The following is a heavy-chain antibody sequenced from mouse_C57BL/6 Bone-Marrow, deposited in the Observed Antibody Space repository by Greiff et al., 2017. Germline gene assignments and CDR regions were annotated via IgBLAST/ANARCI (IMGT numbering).Heavy chain of an antibody. CDR2: IDPEDGET. J-gene: IGHJ1*03. CDR3: ARGYGSSYWYFDV. Sequence: VQLQQSGAELVKPGASVKLSCTASGFNIKDYYMHWVKQRTEQGLEWIGRIDPEDGETKYAPKFPGKATITADTSSNTAYLQLSSRTSEDTAVYYCARGYGSSYWYFDVWGTGTTVTVSS. D-gene: IGHD1-1*01. CDR1: GFNIKDYY. V-gene: IGHV14-2*01.